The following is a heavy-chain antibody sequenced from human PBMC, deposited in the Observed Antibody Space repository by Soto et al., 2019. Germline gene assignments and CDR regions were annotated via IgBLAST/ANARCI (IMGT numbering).Heavy chain of an antibody. CDR3: ARDATMVRGPNWFDP. Sequence: GGSLRLSCAASGFTFSSYWMSWVRQAPGKGLEWVANIKQDGSGKYYVDSVKGRFTISRDNAKNSLYLQMNSLRAEDTAVYYCARDATMVRGPNWFDPWGQGTLVTVSS. D-gene: IGHD3-10*01. CDR2: IKQDGSGK. CDR1: GFTFSSYW. J-gene: IGHJ5*02. V-gene: IGHV3-7*01.